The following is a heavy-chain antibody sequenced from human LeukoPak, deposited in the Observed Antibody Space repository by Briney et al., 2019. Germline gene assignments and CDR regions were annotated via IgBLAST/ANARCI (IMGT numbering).Heavy chain of an antibody. CDR3: ARDPLSVLWFGDPIND. J-gene: IGHJ4*02. D-gene: IGHD3-10*01. Sequence: PSESLSLTCTVSGGSISSSSYYWGWIRQPPGKGLEWIGGIYYSGSTYYNPSLKSRVTISVDTSKNQFSLKLSSVTAADTAVYYCARDPLSVLWFGDPINDWGQGTLVTVSS. CDR2: IYYSGST. CDR1: GGSISSSSYY. V-gene: IGHV4-39*07.